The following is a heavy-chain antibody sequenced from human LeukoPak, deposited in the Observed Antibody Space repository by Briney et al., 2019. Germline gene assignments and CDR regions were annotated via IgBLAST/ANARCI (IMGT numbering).Heavy chain of an antibody. V-gene: IGHV1-46*01. CDR3: ARSHNWNDGGLDY. CDR1: GYIFSNFY. D-gene: IGHD1-20*01. Sequence: ASVTVSCKASGYIFSNFYIHWVRQAPGQGLEWMGIINPSGGSATYAQKFQGRVTMTRDTSTSTVYMEVSGLRSEDTAVYYCARSHNWNDGGLDYWGQGTLVTVSS. CDR2: INPSGGSA. J-gene: IGHJ4*02.